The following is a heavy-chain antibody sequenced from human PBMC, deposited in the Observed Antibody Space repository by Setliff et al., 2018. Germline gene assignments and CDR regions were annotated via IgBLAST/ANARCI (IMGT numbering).Heavy chain of an antibody. CDR3: ARGGTFRYFDY. CDR2: IYYSGST. V-gene: IGHV4-31*03. D-gene: IGHD5-12*01. CDR1: GGSISSGGYY. J-gene: IGHJ4*02. Sequence: KPSETLSLTCTVSGGSISSGGYYWSWIRKHPGKGLEWIGYIYYSGSTYYNPSLKSRVTISVDTSKNQFSLRLSSVTAADPAVYYCARGGTFRYFDYWGQGTPVTVSS.